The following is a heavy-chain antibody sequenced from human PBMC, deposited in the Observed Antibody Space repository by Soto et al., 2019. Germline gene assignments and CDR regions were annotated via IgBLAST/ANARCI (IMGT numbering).Heavy chain of an antibody. D-gene: IGHD2-21*01. J-gene: IGHJ6*03. V-gene: IGHV3-23*01. CDR2: ISGSGDST. CDR1: GFTFSSYA. Sequence: GGSLRLSCAASGFTFSSYAMSWVRQAPGKGLEWVSAISGSGDSTNYADSVKGRFTISRDNSMNTLYLQMNSLRAEDTAVYYCAKKGIGEGYYYYMDVWGKGTTVTVSS. CDR3: AKKGIGEGYYYYMDV.